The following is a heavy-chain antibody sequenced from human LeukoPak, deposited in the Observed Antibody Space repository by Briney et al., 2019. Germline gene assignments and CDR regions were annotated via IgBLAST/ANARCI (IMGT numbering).Heavy chain of an antibody. D-gene: IGHD6-13*01. CDR1: GGSISSSSYY. V-gene: IGHV4-39*07. CDR3: ARASSWYY. CDR2: INYSGST. Sequence: PSETLSLTCTVSGGSISSSSYYWGWIRQPPGKGLEWIGSINYSGSTYYNPSLKSRVTISVDTSKNQFSLKLSSVTAADTAVYYCARASSWYYWGQGTLVTVSS. J-gene: IGHJ4*02.